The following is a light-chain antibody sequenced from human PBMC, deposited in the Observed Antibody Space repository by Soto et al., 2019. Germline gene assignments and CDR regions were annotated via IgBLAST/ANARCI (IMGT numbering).Light chain of an antibody. Sequence: DIQITQSPSSLSASAGDRVTITCRASQYIGDFLNWYQQTPGKAPKLLIFGASNLHIGVPSRFSGSGYGTDFTLTITTLQTEDVGIYYCQQCHATPLTVGQGTRLEIK. J-gene: IGKJ5*01. CDR1: QYIGDF. CDR3: QQCHATPLT. CDR2: GAS. V-gene: IGKV1-39*01.